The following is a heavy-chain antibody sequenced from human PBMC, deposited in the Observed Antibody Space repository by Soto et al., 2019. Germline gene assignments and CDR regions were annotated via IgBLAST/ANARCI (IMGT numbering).Heavy chain of an antibody. CDR3: AHIRATFVDY. CDR1: GFSLSTSGVG. V-gene: IGHV2-5*01. Sequence: QITLKESGPTLVKPAQTLTLTCTFSGFSLSTSGVGVGWIRQPPGKALEWLALIYWNDDKRYSPSLKSRLTITKDTSKNQVVLTMDIMDPVDTGTYYCAHIRATFVDYWGQGTLVTVSS. J-gene: IGHJ4*02. CDR2: IYWNDDK.